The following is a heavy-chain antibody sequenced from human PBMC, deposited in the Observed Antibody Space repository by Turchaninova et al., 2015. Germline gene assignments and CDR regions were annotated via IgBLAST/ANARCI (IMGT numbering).Heavy chain of an antibody. CDR3: AKHYVRTHDY. CDR2: VTAGGGIT. J-gene: IGHJ4*02. CDR1: GFRFDNYD. V-gene: IGHV3-23*04. Sequence: EVQLVESGVNLVQPGGALGLSCAASGFRFDNYDISGVRQTPGKGLEWVSAVTAGGGITFYADSVKGRFTVSRDNSKNTLYLQMNSLRAEDTALYYCAKHYVRTHDYWGQGTLVTVSS. D-gene: IGHD3-16*01.